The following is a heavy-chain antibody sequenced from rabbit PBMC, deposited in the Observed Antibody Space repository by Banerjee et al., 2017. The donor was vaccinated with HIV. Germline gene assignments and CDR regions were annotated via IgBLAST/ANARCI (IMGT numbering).Heavy chain of an antibody. V-gene: IGHV1S45*01. CDR3: ARDLAGVIGWNFNL. CDR2: INTSSGNT. CDR1: GFDFSSNYM. J-gene: IGHJ4*01. D-gene: IGHD4-1*01. Sequence: QEQLKETGGGLVQPGGSLTLSCKASGFDFSSNYMSWVRQAPGKGLEWIACINTSSGNTVYASWAKGRFTISKTSSTTVTLQMTSLTAADTATYFCARDLAGVIGWNFNLWGPGTLVTVS.